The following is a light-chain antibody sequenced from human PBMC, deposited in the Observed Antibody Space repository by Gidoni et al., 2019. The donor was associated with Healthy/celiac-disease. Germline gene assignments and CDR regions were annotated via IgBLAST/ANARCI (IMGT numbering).Light chain of an antibody. CDR2: AAS. V-gene: IGKV1-39*01. CDR3: QQSYSTPPFT. CDR1: QSISSY. Sequence: QMTQSPSSLSASVGDRVTITCRASQSISSYLNWYQQKPGKAPKLLIYAASSLQSGVPSRFSGSGSGTDFTLTISSLQPEDFATYYCQQSYSTPPFTFGPGTKVDIK. J-gene: IGKJ3*01.